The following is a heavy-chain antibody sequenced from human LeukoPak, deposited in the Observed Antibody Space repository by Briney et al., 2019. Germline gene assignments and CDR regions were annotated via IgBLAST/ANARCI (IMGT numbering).Heavy chain of an antibody. CDR3: ARALLCGGDCYPPYYFDY. CDR1: GGSISSSSYY. CDR2: IYYSGST. Sequence: PSETLSLTCTVSGGSISSSSYYWGWIRQPPGKGLEWIVSIYYSGSTYYNPSLKSRVTISVDTSKNLFSLKLSSVTAADTAVYYCARALLCGGDCYPPYYFDYWGQGTLVTVSS. V-gene: IGHV4-39*01. D-gene: IGHD2-21*02. J-gene: IGHJ4*02.